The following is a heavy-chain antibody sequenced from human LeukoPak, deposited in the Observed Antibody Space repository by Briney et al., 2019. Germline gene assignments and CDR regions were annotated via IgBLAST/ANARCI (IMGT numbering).Heavy chain of an antibody. CDR3: AGLSGHFDY. CDR1: GYTFTSYY. CDR2: INPSGGST. J-gene: IGHJ4*02. D-gene: IGHD1-26*01. V-gene: IGHV1-46*01. Sequence: ASVKVSCKASGYTFTSYYMHWVRQAPGQGLEWMGIINPSGGSTSYAQKFQGRVTMTRNTSISTAYMELSSLRSEDTAVYYCAGLSGHFDYWGQGTLVTVSS.